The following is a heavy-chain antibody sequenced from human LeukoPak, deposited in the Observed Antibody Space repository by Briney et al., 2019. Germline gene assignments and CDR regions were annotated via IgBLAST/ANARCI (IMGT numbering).Heavy chain of an antibody. J-gene: IGHJ4*02. Sequence: GGSLRLSCAASGFTLSSYGMSWVRQAPGKGLEWVSAISGSGGSTYYTDSVKGRFTISRDNSRNTLYLQMNSLRAEDTAVYYCAKLPDCANDACTEGDYWGQGTLVTVSS. CDR3: AKLPDCANDACTEGDY. V-gene: IGHV3-23*01. CDR1: GFTLSSYG. D-gene: IGHD2-8*01. CDR2: ISGSGGST.